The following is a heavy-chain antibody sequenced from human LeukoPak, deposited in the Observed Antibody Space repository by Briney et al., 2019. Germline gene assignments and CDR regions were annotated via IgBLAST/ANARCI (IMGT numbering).Heavy chain of an antibody. CDR3: AKDHTWDYYMDV. CDR1: GFTFSSYG. J-gene: IGHJ6*03. Sequence: PGGSLRLSCAASGFTFSSYGMNWVRQAPGKGLEWVAFIRYDGSNKYYADSVKGRFTISRDNSKNTLYLQMNSLRAEDTAVYYCAKDHTWDYYMDVWGKGTTVTVSS. V-gene: IGHV3-30*02. CDR2: IRYDGSNK. D-gene: IGHD7-27*01.